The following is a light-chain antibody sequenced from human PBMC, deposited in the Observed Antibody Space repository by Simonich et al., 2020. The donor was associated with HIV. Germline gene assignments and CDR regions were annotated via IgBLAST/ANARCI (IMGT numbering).Light chain of an antibody. Sequence: QSVLTQAPSVSGDPGQRVTISCPGGSSNIGAGYDVHWYQQLPGTAPKLIIYGNMNRPAGVPGRFSGSKSGTSASRAITGLQAEDEADYYCQSYDSSLSGWVFGGGTKLTVL. CDR3: QSYDSSLSGWV. J-gene: IGLJ3*02. CDR2: GNM. V-gene: IGLV1-40*01. CDR1: SSNIGAGYD.